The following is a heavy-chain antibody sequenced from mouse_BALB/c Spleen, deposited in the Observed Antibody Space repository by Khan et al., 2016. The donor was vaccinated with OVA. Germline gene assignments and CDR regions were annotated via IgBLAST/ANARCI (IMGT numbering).Heavy chain of an antibody. J-gene: IGHJ4*01. CDR3: SNPRDGSPYGMDY. D-gene: IGHD2-3*01. CDR2: IWGDGST. V-gene: IGHV2-3*01. CDR1: GFSLTSYG. Sequence: QVQLKESGPGLVAPSQSLSITCTVSGFSLTSYGVNWVRQPPGKGLEWLGVIWGDGSTNYHSALKSRLSISKDNSKSQVFLKPNSQQTDDTATYYCSNPRDGSPYGMDYWGQGTSVTVSS.